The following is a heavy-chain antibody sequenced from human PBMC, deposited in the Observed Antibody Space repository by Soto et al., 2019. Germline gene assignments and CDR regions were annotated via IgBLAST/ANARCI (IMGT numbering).Heavy chain of an antibody. CDR1: GFTFSDYY. D-gene: IGHD3-22*01. CDR3: ARSHLYYDSSGYPDY. Sequence: QVQLVESGGGLVKPGGSLRLSCAASGFTFSDYYMSWIRQAPGKGLEWVSYISSSGSTIYYADSVKGRFNISWYNAKNSLYLQMNSLIAEDTAVYYCARSHLYYDSSGYPDYWGQGTLVTVSS. J-gene: IGHJ4*02. CDR2: ISSSGSTI. V-gene: IGHV3-11*01.